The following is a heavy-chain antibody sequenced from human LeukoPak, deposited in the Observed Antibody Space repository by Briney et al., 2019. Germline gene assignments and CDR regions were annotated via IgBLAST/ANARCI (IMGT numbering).Heavy chain of an antibody. V-gene: IGHV4-30-2*01. Sequence: SETLSLTCAVSGGSISSGGYSWSWIRQPPGKGLEWIGYIYHSGSTYYNPSLKSRVTISVDRSKNQFFLKLSSVTAADTAVYYCARDLRALYYYDSSGNFDYWGQGTLVTVSS. J-gene: IGHJ4*02. D-gene: IGHD3-22*01. CDR1: GGSISSGGYS. CDR3: ARDLRALYYYDSSGNFDY. CDR2: IYHSGST.